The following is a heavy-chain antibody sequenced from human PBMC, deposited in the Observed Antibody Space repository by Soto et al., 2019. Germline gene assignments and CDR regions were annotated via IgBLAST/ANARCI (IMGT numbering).Heavy chain of an antibody. D-gene: IGHD4-17*01. CDR3: ARSTVTTHLDP. J-gene: IGHJ5*02. Sequence: SETLSLTCAVSGGSISSGGYSWSWIRQPPGKGLEWIGYIYHSGSTYYNPSLKSRVTISVDRSKNQFSLKLSSVTAADTAVYFCARSTVTTHLDPWGQGTLVTVSS. V-gene: IGHV4-30-2*01. CDR2: IYHSGST. CDR1: GGSISSGGYS.